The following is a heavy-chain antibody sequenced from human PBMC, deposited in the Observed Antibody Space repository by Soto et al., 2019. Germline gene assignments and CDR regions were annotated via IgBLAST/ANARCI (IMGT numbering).Heavy chain of an antibody. V-gene: IGHV1-2*04. D-gene: IGHD6-19*01. CDR1: GYTFTGYY. J-gene: IGHJ6*02. CDR2: INPNSGGT. Sequence: QVQLVQSGAEVKKPGASVKVSCKASGYTFTGYYMHWVRQAPGQGLEWMGWINPNSGGTNYAQKFQGWVTMTRDTSISTAYMELSRLRSDDTAVYYCARDLQYSSGFGYYYYGMDVWGQGTTVTVSS. CDR3: ARDLQYSSGFGYYYYGMDV.